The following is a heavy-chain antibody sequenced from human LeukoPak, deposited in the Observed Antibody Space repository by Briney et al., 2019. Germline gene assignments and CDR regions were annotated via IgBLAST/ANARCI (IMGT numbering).Heavy chain of an antibody. J-gene: IGHJ6*03. CDR1: GFTFSSYA. CDR2: ISGSGGST. CDR3: ARDGGCSSTSCRDYYYYMDV. V-gene: IGHV3-23*01. Sequence: GGSLRLSCAASGFTFSSYAMSWVRQAPGKGLEWVSAISGSGGSTYYADSVKGRFTISRDKPKDTLYLQMNSLRAEDTAVYYCARDGGCSSTSCRDYYYYMDVWGKGTTVTVPS. D-gene: IGHD2-2*01.